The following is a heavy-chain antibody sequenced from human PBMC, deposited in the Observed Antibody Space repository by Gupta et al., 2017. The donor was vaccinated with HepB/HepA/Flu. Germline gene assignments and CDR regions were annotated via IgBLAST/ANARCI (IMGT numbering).Heavy chain of an antibody. CDR1: GFAFSSYG. CDR3: ARGRVATTRASYYFDY. CDR2: IWYDGSNK. J-gene: IGHJ4*02. Sequence: QVQLVESGGGVVQPGRSLRLSCAASGFAFSSYGTHWVRQAPGKGLEWVAVIWYDGSNKYYADSVKGRFTISRDNSKNTLYLQMNSLRAEDTAVYYCARGRVATTRASYYFDYWGQGTLVTVSS. D-gene: IGHD5-12*01. V-gene: IGHV3-33*01.